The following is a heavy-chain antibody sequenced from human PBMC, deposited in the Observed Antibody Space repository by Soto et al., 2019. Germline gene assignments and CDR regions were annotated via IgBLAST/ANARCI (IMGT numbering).Heavy chain of an antibody. CDR2: ISSSSSSI. V-gene: IGHV3-21*01. J-gene: IGHJ3*02. CDR3: AREVYYYGSGSYRSGYAFDI. Sequence: GGSLRLSCAAYGFTFTSYSMNWVRQAPVKGLEWVSSISSSSSSIYYTDSVKGRFTISRDNAKNSLYLQMNSLRVEDTAVFYCAREVYYYGSGSYRSGYAFDIWGQGTMVTVSS. CDR1: GFTFTSYS. D-gene: IGHD3-10*01.